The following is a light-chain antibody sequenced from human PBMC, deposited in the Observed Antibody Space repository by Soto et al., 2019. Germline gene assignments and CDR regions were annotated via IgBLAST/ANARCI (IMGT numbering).Light chain of an antibody. J-gene: IGLJ1*01. CDR1: SSDVGAYNY. CDR3: TSYAGTYSFFYV. V-gene: IGLV2-8*01. Sequence: QSALTQPPSASGSPGQSVTISCTGTSSDVGAYNYVSWYQQLPGKAPKLIIYGVSKRPSGVPDRFSGSKSGNTASLTVSGLQAEDEADYYYTSYAGTYSFFYVFGTGTKVTVL. CDR2: GVS.